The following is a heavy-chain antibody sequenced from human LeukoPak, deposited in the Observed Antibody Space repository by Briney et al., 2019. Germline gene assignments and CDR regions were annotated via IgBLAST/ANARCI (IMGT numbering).Heavy chain of an antibody. Sequence: PGGSLRLSCTASGFTFGDYAMGWFRQAPGKGLEWVGFIRSEAYGGTTEYAASVKGRFTISRDDSKSIAYLQMNSLKTEDTAVYYCTRGTGYWGQGTLVTVSS. CDR2: IRSEAYGGTT. CDR1: GFTFGDYA. J-gene: IGHJ4*02. CDR3: TRGTGY. D-gene: IGHD2-8*02. V-gene: IGHV3-49*03.